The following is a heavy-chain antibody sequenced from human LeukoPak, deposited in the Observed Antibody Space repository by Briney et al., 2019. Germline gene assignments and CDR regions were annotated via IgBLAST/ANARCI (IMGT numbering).Heavy chain of an antibody. D-gene: IGHD2-21*02. CDR2: IWHDKSDTYGSNK. V-gene: IGHV3-33*06. CDR1: GFMFSRSD. CDR3: AKDGNCGGDCYGWFDP. J-gene: IGHJ5*02. Sequence: GKSLRLSCAASGFMFSRSDIHWVRQAPGKGLEWVAVIWHDKSDTYGSNKYYADSVKGRFTIPRDNSKNTVYLQMKSLRVEDTAVYYCAKDGNCGGDCYGWFDPWGQGALVTVSS.